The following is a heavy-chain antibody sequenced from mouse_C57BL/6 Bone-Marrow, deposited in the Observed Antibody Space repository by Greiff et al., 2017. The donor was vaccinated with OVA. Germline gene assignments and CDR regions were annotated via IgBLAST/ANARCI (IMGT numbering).Heavy chain of an antibody. CDR1: GYTFTNYW. Sequence: VKLQQSGAELVRPGTSVKMSCKASGYTFTNYWIGWAKQRPGHGLEWIGDIYPGGGYTTYNEKFKGKATLTADKSSSTAYMQFSSLTSEDSAIYYCARRTTVVAEDYWYFDVWGTGTTVTVSS. J-gene: IGHJ1*03. D-gene: IGHD1-1*01. CDR3: ARRTTVVAEDYWYFDV. V-gene: IGHV1-63*01. CDR2: IYPGGGYT.